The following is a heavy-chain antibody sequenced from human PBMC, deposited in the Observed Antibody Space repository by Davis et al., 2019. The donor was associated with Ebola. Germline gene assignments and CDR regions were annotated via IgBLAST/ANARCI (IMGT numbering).Heavy chain of an antibody. D-gene: IGHD6-6*01. CDR2: IFQSVST. V-gene: IGHV4-39*07. CDR3: ARLSGLFSSSSGALYFDF. CDR1: GGSISSGTYY. Sequence: SETLSLTCSVSGGSISSGTYYWGWVRQPPGKGLEWIGSIFQSVSTYYNPSLESRVSISVDTSKNQMSLKLSSVTAADTAVYFCARLSGLFSSSSGALYFDFWSRGTLVSVSS. J-gene: IGHJ2*01.